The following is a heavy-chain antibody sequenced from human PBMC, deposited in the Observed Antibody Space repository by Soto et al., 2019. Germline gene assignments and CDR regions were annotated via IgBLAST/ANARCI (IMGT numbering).Heavy chain of an antibody. CDR2: ISYDGSNK. CDR3: AKGHYYDSSGYLVFDY. J-gene: IGHJ4*02. Sequence: GGSLRLSCAASGFTFSSYGMHWVRQAPGKGLEWVAVISYDGSNKYYADSVKGRFTISRDNSKNTLYLQMNSLRAEDTAVYYCAKGHYYDSSGYLVFDYWGQGTLVNVSS. CDR1: GFTFSSYG. V-gene: IGHV3-30*18. D-gene: IGHD3-22*01.